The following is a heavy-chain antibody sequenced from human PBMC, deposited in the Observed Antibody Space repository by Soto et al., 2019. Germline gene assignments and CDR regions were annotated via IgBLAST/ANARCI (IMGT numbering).Heavy chain of an antibody. V-gene: IGHV3-43*01. J-gene: IGHJ4*02. CDR1: DFTFDDHN. Sequence: DVHLVESGGAVVQPGGSLKLSCVASDFTFDDHNMYWVRQTSGRGVEWFCIISWDGETTYNEDAVKGRFTISRVNSKSSLYLQMNALTTEDTALYYCASSQGDYWGQGTRVTVAS. CDR3: ASSQGDY. CDR2: ISWDGETT.